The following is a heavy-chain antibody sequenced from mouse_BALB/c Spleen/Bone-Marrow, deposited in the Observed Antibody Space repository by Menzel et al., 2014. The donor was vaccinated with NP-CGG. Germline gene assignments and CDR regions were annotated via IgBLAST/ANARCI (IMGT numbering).Heavy chain of an antibody. Sequence: QVQLKQSGAELMKPGASVKISCKATGYTFSSYWIAWVKQRPGHGLEWIGEILPGSGSTNYNEKFKGKATFTADTSSNTAYMQLSSLTSEDSAVYYCARSGFAYWGQGTLVTVSA. CDR3: ARSGFAY. CDR2: ILPGSGST. J-gene: IGHJ3*01. V-gene: IGHV1-9*01. CDR1: GYTFSSYW.